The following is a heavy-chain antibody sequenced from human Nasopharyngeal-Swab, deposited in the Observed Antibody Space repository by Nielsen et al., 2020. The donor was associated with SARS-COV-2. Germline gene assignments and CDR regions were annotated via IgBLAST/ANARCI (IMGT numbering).Heavy chain of an antibody. V-gene: IGHV3-21*01. J-gene: IGHJ4*02. CDR3: ARDSYYYDSSGYYDY. Sequence: GSLRLSCAASGFTFSSYSMNWVRQAPGKGLEWVSSISSSSSYIYYADSVKGRFTISRDNAKNSLYLQMNSLRAEDTAVYYCARDSYYYDSSGYYDYWGQGTLVTVSS. CDR1: GFTFSSYS. CDR2: ISSSSSYI. D-gene: IGHD3-22*01.